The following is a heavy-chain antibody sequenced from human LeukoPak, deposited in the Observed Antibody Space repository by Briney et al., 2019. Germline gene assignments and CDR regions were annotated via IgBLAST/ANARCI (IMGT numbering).Heavy chain of an antibody. CDR3: ARNDIVVVPAALLSYYYYGMDV. CDR1: GFTFSSYE. V-gene: IGHV3-48*03. J-gene: IGHJ6*02. D-gene: IGHD2-2*01. CDR2: ISSSGSTI. Sequence: GGSLRLSCAASGFTFSSYEMNWVRQAPGKGLEWVSYISSSGSTIYYADSVKGRFTISRDNAKNSLYLQMNSLRAEDTGVYYCARNDIVVVPAALLSYYYYGMDVWGQGTTVTVSS.